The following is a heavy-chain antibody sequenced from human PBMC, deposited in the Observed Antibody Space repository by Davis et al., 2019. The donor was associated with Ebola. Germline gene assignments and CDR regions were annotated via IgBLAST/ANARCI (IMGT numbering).Heavy chain of an antibody. CDR2: INPNDGRT. Sequence: ASVKVSCKASGYTFTNYYMHWVRQAPGQGLEWMGMINPNDGRTIYAQKFQGRVTVTTDTSTNTAYMELRSLRSDDTAVYYCAREGGGYSEFDYWGQGTLVTVSS. V-gene: IGHV1-46*01. CDR3: AREGGGYSEFDY. D-gene: IGHD1-26*01. J-gene: IGHJ4*02. CDR1: GYTFTNYY.